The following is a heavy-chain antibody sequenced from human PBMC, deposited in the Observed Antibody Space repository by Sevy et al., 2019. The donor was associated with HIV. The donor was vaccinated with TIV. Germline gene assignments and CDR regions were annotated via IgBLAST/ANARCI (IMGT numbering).Heavy chain of an antibody. J-gene: IGHJ4*02. D-gene: IGHD3-16*01. Sequence: GGSLRLSCAASRFGFSDHAMHWVRQAPGKGLEWLGVISHDGVSAFYADTVKGRFTISRDNSRNILYLQIKSLSPDDTAMYYCARDAMADDDYEWGMGFFEYWGQGSLVTVSS. V-gene: IGHV3-30-3*01. CDR3: ARDAMADDDYEWGMGFFEY. CDR2: ISHDGVSA. CDR1: RFGFSDHA.